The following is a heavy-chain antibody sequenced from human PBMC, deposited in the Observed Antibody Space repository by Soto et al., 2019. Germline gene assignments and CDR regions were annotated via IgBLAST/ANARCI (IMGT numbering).Heavy chain of an antibody. V-gene: IGHV3-23*01. J-gene: IGHJ6*02. CDR1: GFTLSNYA. CDR3: AKDGYYDLDMDV. Sequence: GGSLSLSCAASGFTLSNYAMSWVRQAPGKGLEWVSASSGSGGSTYYANSVKGRFTISRDNSKNTLYLQLNSLRAEDTAVYYCAKDGYYDLDMDVWGQGTTVTVSS. CDR2: SSGSGGST.